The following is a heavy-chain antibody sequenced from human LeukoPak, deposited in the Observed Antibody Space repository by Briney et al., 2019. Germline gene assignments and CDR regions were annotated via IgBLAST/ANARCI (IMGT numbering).Heavy chain of an antibody. CDR2: IYYSGST. Sequence: SETLSLTCTVSGGSISSYYWSWIRQPPGKGLEWIGYIYYSGSTNYNPSLKSRVTISIDTSKNQFSLKLNSVTAADTAVYYCAREVSDYGGNWFDPWGQGTLVTVSS. CDR1: GGSISSYY. CDR3: AREVSDYGGNWFDP. J-gene: IGHJ5*02. D-gene: IGHD4/OR15-4a*01. V-gene: IGHV4-59*01.